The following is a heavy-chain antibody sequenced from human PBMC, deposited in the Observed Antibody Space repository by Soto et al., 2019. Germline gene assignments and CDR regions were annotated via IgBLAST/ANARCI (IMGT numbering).Heavy chain of an antibody. CDR2: MNPNSGNT. D-gene: IGHD1-7*01. V-gene: IGHV1-8*01. J-gene: IGHJ4*02. Sequence: ASVKVSCKASGYTFTSYDINWVRQATGQGLEWMGWMNPNSGNTGYAQKFQGRVTMTRNTSISTAYMELSSLRSEDTAVYYCARDRETGTTNDYWGQGTLVTVSS. CDR3: ARDRETGTTNDY. CDR1: GYTFTSYD.